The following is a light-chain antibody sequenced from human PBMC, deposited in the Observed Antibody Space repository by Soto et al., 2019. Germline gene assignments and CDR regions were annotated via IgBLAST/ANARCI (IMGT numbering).Light chain of an antibody. CDR2: GAS. CDR3: QQYISTRT. J-gene: IGKJ1*01. CDR1: QNIRGW. Sequence: DVQMTQSPSTLPASIGDRVTITCRAGQNIRGWLAWYQQKPGRAPKLLIYGASTLESGVPSRFSGTGYGTEFTLIISSLQPDDSATYYCQQYISTRTFGQGTKVEVK. V-gene: IGKV1-5*03.